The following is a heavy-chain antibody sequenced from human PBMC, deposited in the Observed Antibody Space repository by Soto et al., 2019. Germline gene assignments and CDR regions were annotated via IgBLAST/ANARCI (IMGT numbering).Heavy chain of an antibody. CDR2: ISYDGSNK. J-gene: IGHJ4*02. Sequence: QVQLVESGGGVVQPGRSLRLSCAASGFTFSSYGMHWVRQAPGKGLEWVAVISYDGSNKYYADSVKGRFTISRDNSKNTLYPQMNSLRAEDTAVYYCAKATFSGWYGDYFDYWGQGTLVTVSS. D-gene: IGHD6-19*01. V-gene: IGHV3-30*18. CDR3: AKATFSGWYGDYFDY. CDR1: GFTFSSYG.